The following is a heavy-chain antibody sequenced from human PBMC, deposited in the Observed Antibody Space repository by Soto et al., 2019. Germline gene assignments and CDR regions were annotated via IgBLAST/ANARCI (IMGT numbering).Heavy chain of an antibody. CDR2: FSTYNGNT. CDR1: GYTFISFA. V-gene: IGHV1-18*01. Sequence: QVQLVQSGPEVKKPGASVKVSCKTSGYTFISFAITCVRQAPGQGLEWMGWFSTYNGNTNYAPKRQGRVTMTTDTPTSTAYMELRSPSSDDTAGSYCARDRLVSIYAFDIWGQGTMVTVSS. D-gene: IGHD3-16*01. J-gene: IGHJ3*02. CDR3: ARDRLVSIYAFDI.